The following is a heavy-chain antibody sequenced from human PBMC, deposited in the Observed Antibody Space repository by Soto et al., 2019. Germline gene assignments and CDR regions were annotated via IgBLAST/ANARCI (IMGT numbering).Heavy chain of an antibody. CDR1: GFTFSSYA. CDR2: ISGSGGST. D-gene: IGHD4-17*01. CDR3: AKSKDYGDFNWFDP. V-gene: IGHV3-23*01. Sequence: GGSLRLSCAASGFTFSSYAMSWVRQAPGKGLEWVSAISGSGGSTYYADSVRGRFTISRDNSKNTLYLQMNSLRAEDTAVYYCAKSKDYGDFNWFDPWGQGALVTVSS. J-gene: IGHJ5*02.